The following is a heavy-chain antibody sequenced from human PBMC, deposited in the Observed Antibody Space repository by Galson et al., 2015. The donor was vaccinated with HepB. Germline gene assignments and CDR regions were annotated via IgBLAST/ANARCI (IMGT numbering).Heavy chain of an antibody. V-gene: IGHV3-9*01. CDR3: AGVPTVMGWFDP. Sequence: SLRLSCAASGFTFDDYAMHWVRQAPGKGLEWVSGISWNSGSIGYADSVKGRFTISRDNAKNSLYLQMNSPRAEDTALYYCAGVPTVMGWFDPWGQGTLVTVSS. CDR1: GFTFDDYA. CDR2: ISWNSGSI. J-gene: IGHJ5*02. D-gene: IGHD3-10*01.